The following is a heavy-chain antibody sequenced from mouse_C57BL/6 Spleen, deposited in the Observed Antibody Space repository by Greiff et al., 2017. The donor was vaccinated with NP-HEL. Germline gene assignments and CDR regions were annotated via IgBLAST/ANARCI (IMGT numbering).Heavy chain of an antibody. V-gene: IGHV5-4*01. Sequence: EVQLVESGGGLVKPGGSLKLSCAASGFTFSSYAMSWVRQTPEKRLEWVATISDGGSYTYYPDNVKGRFTISRDNAKNNLYLQMSHLKSEDTAMYYCARAGFTTVVDYWYFDVWGTRTTVTVSS. CDR2: ISDGGSYT. D-gene: IGHD1-1*01. J-gene: IGHJ1*03. CDR1: GFTFSSYA. CDR3: ARAGFTTVVDYWYFDV.